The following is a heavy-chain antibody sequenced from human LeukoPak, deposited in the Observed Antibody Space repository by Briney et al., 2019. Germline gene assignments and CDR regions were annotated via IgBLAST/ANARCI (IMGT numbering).Heavy chain of an antibody. Sequence: GGSLRLSCEPSELTFTNAWMSWFGKSPGRGLEWVGRIKSKTDGGTTDYAAPVKGRFTISRDDSKNTLYLQMNSLKTEDTAVYYCTTRLTIDYWGQGTLVTVSS. CDR1: ELTFTNAW. V-gene: IGHV3-15*01. J-gene: IGHJ4*02. CDR3: TTRLTIDY. D-gene: IGHD3-3*01. CDR2: IKSKTDGGTT.